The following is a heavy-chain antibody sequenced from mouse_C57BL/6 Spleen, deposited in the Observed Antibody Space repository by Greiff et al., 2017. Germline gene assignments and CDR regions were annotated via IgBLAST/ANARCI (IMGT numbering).Heavy chain of an antibody. D-gene: IGHD2-4*01. CDR1: GYTFTTYP. J-gene: IGHJ2*01. Sequence: IQLQQSGAELVKPGASVKMSCKASGYTFTTYPIEWMKQNHGKSLEWIGNFHPYNDDTKYNEKFKGKATLTVEKSSSTVYLELSRLTSDDSAVYYCAKGDDYEGYFDYWGQGTTLTVSS. V-gene: IGHV1-47*01. CDR3: AKGDDYEGYFDY. CDR2: FHPYNDDT.